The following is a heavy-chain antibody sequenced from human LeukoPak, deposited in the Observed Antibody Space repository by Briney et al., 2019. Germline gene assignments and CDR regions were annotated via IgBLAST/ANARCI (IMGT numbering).Heavy chain of an antibody. CDR1: GYTFTGYY. CDR2: INPNSGGT. CDR3: ARDPPPHSSSWYYFDY. D-gene: IGHD6-13*01. J-gene: IGHJ4*02. Sequence: ASVKVSCKASGYTFTGYYMHWVRQAPGQGLEWMGWINPNSGGTNYAQKFQGRVTMTRDTSISTAYMELSRLRPDDTAVYYCARDPPPHSSSWYYFDYWGQGTLVTVSS. V-gene: IGHV1-2*02.